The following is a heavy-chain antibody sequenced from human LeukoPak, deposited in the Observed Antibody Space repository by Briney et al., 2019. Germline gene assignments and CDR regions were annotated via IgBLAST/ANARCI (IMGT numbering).Heavy chain of an antibody. V-gene: IGHV3-21*01. CDR1: GFTFSSYS. CDR2: ISSSSSYI. Sequence: GGSLRLSCAASGFTFSSYSMNWVRQAPGKGLEWVSSISSSSSYIYYADSVKGRFTISRDNAKNSLYLQMNSLRAEDTAVYYCARQRNYYDRIDYWGQGTLVTVSS. J-gene: IGHJ4*02. CDR3: ARQRNYYDRIDY. D-gene: IGHD3-22*01.